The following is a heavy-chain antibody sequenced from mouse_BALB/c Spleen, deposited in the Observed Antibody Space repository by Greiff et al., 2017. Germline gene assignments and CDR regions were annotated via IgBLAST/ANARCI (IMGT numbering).Heavy chain of an antibody. V-gene: IGHV1-55*01. Sequence: QVQLQQPGAELVKPGTSVKLSCKASGYNFTSYWINWVKLRPGQGLEWIGDIYPGSGSTNYNEKFKSKATLTVDTSSSTAYMQLSSLASEDSALYYCARSMTLDYWGQGTTLTVSS. CDR2: IYPGSGST. D-gene: IGHD2-3*01. CDR1: GYNFTSYW. CDR3: ARSMTLDY. J-gene: IGHJ2*01.